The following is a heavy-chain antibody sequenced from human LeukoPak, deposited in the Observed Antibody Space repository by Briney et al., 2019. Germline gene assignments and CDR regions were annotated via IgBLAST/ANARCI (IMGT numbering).Heavy chain of an antibody. V-gene: IGHV4-39*07. CDR1: GGSISSSSYY. Sequence: SETLSLTCTVSGGSISSSSYYWGWIRQPPGKGLEWIGSIYYSGSTYYNPSLKSRVTISVDTSKNQFSLKLSSVTAADTAVYYCARGRTTLNWFDPWGQGTLVTVSS. J-gene: IGHJ5*02. CDR2: IYYSGST. D-gene: IGHD1-7*01. CDR3: ARGRTTLNWFDP.